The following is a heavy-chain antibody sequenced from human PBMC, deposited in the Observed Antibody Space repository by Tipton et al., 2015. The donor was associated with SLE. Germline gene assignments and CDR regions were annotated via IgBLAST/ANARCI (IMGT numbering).Heavy chain of an antibody. CDR1: GGSISNSNYY. D-gene: IGHD2-21*01. CDR2: IHYSGIT. J-gene: IGHJ4*02. V-gene: IGHV4-61*05. Sequence: LRLSCTVSGGSISNSNYYWGWIRQPPGKGLEWIAYIHYSGITNYNPSLKSRVTISIDTSKNQFSLKLSSVTAADTAVYYCARFAYCGANCFYHFDQWGQGNLVTVSS. CDR3: ARFAYCGANCFYHFDQ.